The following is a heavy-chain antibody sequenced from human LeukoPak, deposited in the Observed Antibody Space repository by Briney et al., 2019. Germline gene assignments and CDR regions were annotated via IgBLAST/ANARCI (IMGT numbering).Heavy chain of an antibody. V-gene: IGHV4-30-4*08. J-gene: IGHJ5*02. CDR2: IYYSGST. Sequence: KSSETLSLTCAVYGGSFSGYYWSWIRQPPGKGLEWIGYIYYSGSTYYNPSLKSRVTISVDTSKNQFSLKLSSVTAADTAVYYCAREIGRVGGVIIPPWGQGPLVTVSS. CDR3: AREIGRVGGVIIPP. D-gene: IGHD3-10*01. CDR1: GGSFSGYY.